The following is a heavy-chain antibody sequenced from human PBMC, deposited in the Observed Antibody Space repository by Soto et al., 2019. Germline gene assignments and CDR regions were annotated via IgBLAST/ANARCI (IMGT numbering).Heavy chain of an antibody. CDR2: TSGSGGST. V-gene: IGHV3-23*01. Sequence: GGSLRLSCAASGFTFSSYAMGWVRQAPGKGLEWVSSTSGSGGSTYYADSVKGRFTFSRDNSKNTLYLQMNSLRVEDTAIYYCARYSTGWFDAFDIWGQGTMVTVSS. CDR3: ARYSTGWFDAFDI. D-gene: IGHD6-19*01. J-gene: IGHJ3*02. CDR1: GFTFSSYA.